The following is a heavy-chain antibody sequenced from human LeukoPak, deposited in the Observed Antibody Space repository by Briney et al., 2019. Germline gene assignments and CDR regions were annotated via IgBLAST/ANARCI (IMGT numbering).Heavy chain of an antibody. CDR1: GFTFTSYS. V-gene: IGHV3-23*01. CDR2: ISGGGGST. Sequence: GSLRLSCAASGFTFTSYSMNWVRQAPGKGLEWVSTISGGGGSTYYADSVKGRFTISRDNSKNTLYLQVNSLRAEDTAVYYCAKAYSWSLEGKIDYWGQGTLVTVSS. CDR3: AKAYSWSLEGKIDY. J-gene: IGHJ4*02. D-gene: IGHD5-18*01.